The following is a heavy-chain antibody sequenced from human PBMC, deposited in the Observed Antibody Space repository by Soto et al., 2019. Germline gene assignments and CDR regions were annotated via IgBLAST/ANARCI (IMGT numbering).Heavy chain of an antibody. V-gene: IGHV4-4*07. J-gene: IGHJ6*02. CDR2: IYTSGST. D-gene: IGHD5-12*01. Sequence: SETLSLTCTVSGGSISSYYWSWIRQPAGKGLEWIGRIYTSGSTNYNPSLKSRVTMSVDTSKNQFSLKLSSVTAADTAVYHCASSVGGYDPYYYYYGMDVWGQGTTVTVSS. CDR1: GGSISSYY. CDR3: ASSVGGYDPYYYYYGMDV.